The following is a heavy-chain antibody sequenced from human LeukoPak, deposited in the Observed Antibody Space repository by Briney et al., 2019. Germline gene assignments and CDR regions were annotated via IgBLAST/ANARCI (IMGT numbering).Heavy chain of an antibody. D-gene: IGHD3-22*01. J-gene: IGHJ4*02. CDR1: GGSISSYY. CDR2: IYTSGST. Sequence: KPSETLSLTCTVSGGSISSYYWSWIRQPAGKGLEWIGRIYTSGSTNYNPSLKSRVTMSVDTSKNQFSLKLSSVTAADTAVYYCARHDSSGYYYYFDYWGQGTLVTVSS. CDR3: ARHDSSGYYYYFDY. V-gene: IGHV4-4*07.